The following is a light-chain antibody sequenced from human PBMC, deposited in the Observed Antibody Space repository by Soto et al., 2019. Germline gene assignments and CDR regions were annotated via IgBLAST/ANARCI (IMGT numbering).Light chain of an antibody. Sequence: TVMTQSPDSLAVSLGERATINCKSSQSGLHSSTNKNYLAWYQHKPGQPPKLLIYWASTRESGVPDRFSGSGSGTDFTLTISSLQAEDVAVYYCQQYSNVPFTFGPGTKVDIK. V-gene: IGKV4-1*01. CDR1: QSGLHSSTNKNY. CDR3: QQYSNVPFT. CDR2: WAS. J-gene: IGKJ3*01.